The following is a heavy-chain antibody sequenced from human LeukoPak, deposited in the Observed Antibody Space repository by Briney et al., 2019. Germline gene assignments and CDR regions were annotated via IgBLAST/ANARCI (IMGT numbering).Heavy chain of an antibody. D-gene: IGHD4-11*01. CDR1: GFTFSSDS. Sequence: GGSLRLSCAASGFTFSSDSMHWVRQAPGKGLVWVSRINGDGSSTNYADSVKGRFTISRDNAKNTLYLQMNSLRAEDTAVYYCARGGAYSHNYWGEGTLVLVSS. CDR2: INGDGSST. V-gene: IGHV3-74*01. CDR3: ARGGAYSHNY. J-gene: IGHJ4*01.